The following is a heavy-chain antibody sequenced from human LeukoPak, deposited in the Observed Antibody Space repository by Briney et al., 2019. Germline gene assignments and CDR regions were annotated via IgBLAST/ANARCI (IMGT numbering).Heavy chain of an antibody. V-gene: IGHV3-23*01. CDR2: ISGSGGST. J-gene: IGHJ4*02. CDR3: AKDLDVVVVAASH. D-gene: IGHD2-15*01. CDR1: GFTFSSYA. Sequence: GGSLRLSCAASGFTFSSYAMSWVRQAPGKGLEWVSAISGSGGSTYYADSVKGRFTISRDNSKNMLYLQMNSLRAEDTAVYYCAKDLDVVVVAASHWGQGTLVTVSS.